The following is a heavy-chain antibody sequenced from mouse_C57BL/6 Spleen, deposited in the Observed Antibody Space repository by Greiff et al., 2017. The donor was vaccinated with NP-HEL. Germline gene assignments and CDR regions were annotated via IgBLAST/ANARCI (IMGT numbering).Heavy chain of an antibody. CDR3: ARWGLYYFDY. V-gene: IGHV1-78*01. CDR1: GYTLTDNT. D-gene: IGHD2-13*01. CDR2: IYPRDGST. J-gene: IGHJ2*01. Sequence: VQLQQSDAELVKPGASVKISCKVSGYTLTDNTIHWMKQRPEQGLEWIGYIYPRDGSTKYNEKFKGKATLTADKSSSTAYMQLNSLPSEASAVYFCARWGLYYFDYWGQGTTLTVSS.